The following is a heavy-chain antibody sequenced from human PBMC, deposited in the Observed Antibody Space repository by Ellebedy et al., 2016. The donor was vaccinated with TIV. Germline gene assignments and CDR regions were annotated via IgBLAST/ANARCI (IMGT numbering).Heavy chain of an antibody. V-gene: IGHV3-23*01. CDR3: AKVDISKVRGLVKAYFLDS. D-gene: IGHD3-10*01. Sequence: PGGSLRLSCTTSGFTFSATAMSWVRQAPGKGLQWVAGITGSSAATYHADSVKGRFAVSRDISNSTLYLEMNSLRADDTAVYYCAKVDISKVRGLVKAYFLDSWGRGTLVAVSP. J-gene: IGHJ5*01. CDR1: GFTFSATA. CDR2: ITGSSAAT.